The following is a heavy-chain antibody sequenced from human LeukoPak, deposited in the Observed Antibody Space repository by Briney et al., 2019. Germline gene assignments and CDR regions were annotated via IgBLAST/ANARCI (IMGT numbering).Heavy chain of an antibody. J-gene: IGHJ4*02. D-gene: IGHD6-13*01. Sequence: GGSLRLSCAASGFAFSNYAMSWVRQAPGKGLEWVSGISGSGSGTYYSDSVRGRFTISRDNSKNTLYLQMNTLRAEDTGVYYCAKAPRAVGTPIFEYWGQGTLVTVSS. CDR3: AKAPRAVGTPIFEY. CDR1: GFAFSNYA. V-gene: IGHV3-23*01. CDR2: ISGSGSGT.